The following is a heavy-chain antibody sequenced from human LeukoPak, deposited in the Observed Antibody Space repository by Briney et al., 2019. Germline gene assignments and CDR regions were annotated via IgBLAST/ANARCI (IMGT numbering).Heavy chain of an antibody. CDR1: GFTFSSYG. D-gene: IGHD3-3*01. Sequence: GGSLRLSSAASGFTFSSYGMHWVRQAPGKGLEWVAFIRYDGSNKYYADSVKGRFTISRDNSKNTLYLQMNSLRAEDTAVYYCAKDLGTNYDFWSGVDYWGQGTLVTVSS. V-gene: IGHV3-30*02. CDR2: IRYDGSNK. J-gene: IGHJ4*02. CDR3: AKDLGTNYDFWSGVDY.